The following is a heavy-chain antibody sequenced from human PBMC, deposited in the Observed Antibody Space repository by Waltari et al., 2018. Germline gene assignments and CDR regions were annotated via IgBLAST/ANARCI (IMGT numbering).Heavy chain of an antibody. CDR2: VRGDGRT. J-gene: IGHJ4*02. D-gene: IGHD2-15*01. CDR1: VDSMSSTYC. CDR3: ARDRGRGLYLDS. V-gene: IGHV4-4*02. Sequence: QLQESGPGLVKPSGTLSLTCGVSVDSMSSTYCWSWVRQPPGKGLEWIGQVRGDGRTNYNPSFASRVTVSLDTYNNQFSLMVTSATAADTAVYYCARDRGRGLYLDSWGPGTLVTVSP.